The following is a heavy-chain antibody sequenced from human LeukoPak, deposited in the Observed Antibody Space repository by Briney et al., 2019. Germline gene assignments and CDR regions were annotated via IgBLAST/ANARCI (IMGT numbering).Heavy chain of an antibody. D-gene: IGHD3-22*01. V-gene: IGHV1-69*13. CDR1: GGTFSSYA. CDR2: IIPIFGTA. Sequence: GASVKVSCKASGGTFSSYAISWVRQAPGQGLEWMGGIIPIFGTANYAQKFQGRVTITADESTSTAYMELSSLRSEDTAVYYCARAGRGGSSGYYYSYWGQGTLVTVSS. J-gene: IGHJ4*02. CDR3: ARAGRGGSSGYYYSY.